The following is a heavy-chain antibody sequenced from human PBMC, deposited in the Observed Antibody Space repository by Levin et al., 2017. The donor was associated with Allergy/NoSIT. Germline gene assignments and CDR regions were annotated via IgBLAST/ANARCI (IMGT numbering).Heavy chain of an antibody. D-gene: IGHD3-16*01. CDR3: ARGETKGWGLFDY. V-gene: IGHV3-7*04. Sequence: ETLSLTCEASRFTFSTYWMSWVRQAPGKGLEWVASIKQDGSEKYYVDSVKGRFTISRDNAKNSVYLQMNSLTADDTAVYYCARGETKGWGLFDYWGQGTLVTVSS. CDR1: RFTFSTYW. CDR2: IKQDGSEK. J-gene: IGHJ4*02.